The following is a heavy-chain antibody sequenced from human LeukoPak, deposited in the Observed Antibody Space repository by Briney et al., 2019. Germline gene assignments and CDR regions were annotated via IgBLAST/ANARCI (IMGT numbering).Heavy chain of an antibody. D-gene: IGHD3-22*01. CDR3: ARGHSSGNQYDAFDM. CDR2: IDSDGSST. J-gene: IGHJ3*02. V-gene: IGHV3-74*01. Sequence: PGGSLRPSCAASGFTFSNYWVHWVRQAPGKGLVWVSRIDSDGSSTTYADSVKGRFTISRDNAKNTVYLQMNSLGAEDTAVYYCARGHSSGNQYDAFDMWGQGTMVTVSS. CDR1: GFTFSNYW.